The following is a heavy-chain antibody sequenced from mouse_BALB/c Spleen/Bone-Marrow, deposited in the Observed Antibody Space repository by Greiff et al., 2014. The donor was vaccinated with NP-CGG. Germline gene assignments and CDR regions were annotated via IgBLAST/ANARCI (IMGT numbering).Heavy chain of an antibody. CDR3: ARPFTTVVATVFAY. CDR2: IGVGGTYT. Sequence: EVQVVESGGDLVKPGGSLKLSCAASGFTFSGFGMSWVRQSPDKRLEWVATIGVGGTYTYYPDSVKGRFTISRDNAKNTLHLRMSSLKSEDTAMYYCARPFTTVVATVFAYWGQGTLVTVSA. J-gene: IGHJ3*01. V-gene: IGHV5-6*01. CDR1: GFTFSGFG. D-gene: IGHD1-1*01.